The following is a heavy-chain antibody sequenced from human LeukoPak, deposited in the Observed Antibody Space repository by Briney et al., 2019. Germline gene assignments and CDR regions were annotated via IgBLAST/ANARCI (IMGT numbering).Heavy chain of an antibody. V-gene: IGHV4-4*07. CDR2: INTSGST. D-gene: IGHD6-25*01. CDR3: AREGGDPRWLDP. J-gene: IGHJ5*02. Sequence: SETLSLTCTVSGGSISSYYWSWIRQSAGKGLEWIGRINTSGSTNYNPSLRSRVTMSVNTSKNQFSLNLTSVTAADTAVYSCAREGGDPRWLDPWGQGTLVTVSS. CDR1: GGSISSYY.